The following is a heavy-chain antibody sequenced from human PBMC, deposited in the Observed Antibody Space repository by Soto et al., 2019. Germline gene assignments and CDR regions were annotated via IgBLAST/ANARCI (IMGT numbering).Heavy chain of an antibody. CDR3: ARHYNTGAFFDY. CDR2: VFYSGSP. Sequence: QLQLQESGPGLVKSSETLSLTCTVSGGSISSSHYWGWIRKPPGKGLEWIGSVFYSGSPYYSPSFKSRITISVDTSKNPFSLRVRSVTATDTAVYFCARHYNTGAFFDYWGQGNLVTVSS. V-gene: IGHV4-39*01. CDR1: GGSISSSHY. D-gene: IGHD1-20*01. J-gene: IGHJ4*02.